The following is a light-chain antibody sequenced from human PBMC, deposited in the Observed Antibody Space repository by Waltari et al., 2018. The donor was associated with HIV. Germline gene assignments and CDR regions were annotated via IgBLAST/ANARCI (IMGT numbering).Light chain of an antibody. Sequence: QSALTQPRSVSGSPGQSVTISCTGTSRDVGGYYYVSWYQQHPGKAPKLMICDVSKRPSGVPDRFSGSKSGNTASLTISGLQAEDEADYYCCSYAGSYGYVFGTGTKVTVL. V-gene: IGLV2-11*01. CDR1: SRDVGGYYY. J-gene: IGLJ1*01. CDR3: CSYAGSYGYV. CDR2: DVS.